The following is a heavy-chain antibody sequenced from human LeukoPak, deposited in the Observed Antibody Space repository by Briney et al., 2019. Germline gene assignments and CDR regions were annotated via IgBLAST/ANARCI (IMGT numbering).Heavy chain of an antibody. Sequence: GGSLRLSCAASGFTFSSYSMNWVRQAPGKGLEWVSSISSSSSYIYYADSVKGRFTISRDNAKNSLYLQMNSLRAEDTAVYYCARVGTGIAAAGSPFDYWGQGTLVTVSS. D-gene: IGHD6-13*01. V-gene: IGHV3-21*01. CDR1: GFTFSSYS. CDR2: ISSSSSYI. CDR3: ARVGTGIAAAGSPFDY. J-gene: IGHJ4*02.